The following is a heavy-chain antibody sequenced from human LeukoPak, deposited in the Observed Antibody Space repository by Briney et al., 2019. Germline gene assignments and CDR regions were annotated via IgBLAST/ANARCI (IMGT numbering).Heavy chain of an antibody. CDR3: ARDTSPNYDILTGYYRHFDY. CDR1: GYTLTELS. Sequence: ASVKVSCKVSGYTLTELSMHWVRQAPGKGLEWMGGFDPEDGETIYAQKFQGRVTMTEDTSTDTAYMELSSLRAEDTAVYYCARDTSPNYDILTGYYRHFDYWGQGTLVTVSS. V-gene: IGHV1-24*01. J-gene: IGHJ4*02. CDR2: FDPEDGET. D-gene: IGHD3-9*01.